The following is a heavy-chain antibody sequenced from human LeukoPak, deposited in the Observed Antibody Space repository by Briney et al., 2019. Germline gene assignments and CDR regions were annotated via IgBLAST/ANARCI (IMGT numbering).Heavy chain of an antibody. D-gene: IGHD3-22*01. Sequence: SQALSLTCTVSGDSISSGDYYWSWIRQPAGKGLEWIGRISSSGSTNYSPSLKSRVTISVDTSKNQFSLKLSSVTAADTAVYFCARGPYSYDSSGAFDIWGQGTMVTVSS. J-gene: IGHJ3*02. CDR2: ISSSGST. V-gene: IGHV4-61*02. CDR3: ARGPYSYDSSGAFDI. CDR1: GDSISSGDYY.